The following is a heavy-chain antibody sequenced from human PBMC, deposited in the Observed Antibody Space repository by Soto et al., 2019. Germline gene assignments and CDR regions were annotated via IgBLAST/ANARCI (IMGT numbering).Heavy chain of an antibody. D-gene: IGHD6-13*01. CDR2: IIPILGIA. V-gene: IGHV1-69*02. Sequence: SVKVSCKASGGTFSSYTISWVRQAPGQGLEWMGRIIPILGIANYAQKFQGRVTITADKSTSTAYMELNSLRAEDTAVYYCARGSLYAAAGTVLDYWGQGTLVTVSS. CDR3: ARGSLYAAAGTVLDY. J-gene: IGHJ4*02. CDR1: GGTFSSYT.